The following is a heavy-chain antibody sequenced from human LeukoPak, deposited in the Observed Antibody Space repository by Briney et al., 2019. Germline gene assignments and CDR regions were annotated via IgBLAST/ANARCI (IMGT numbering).Heavy chain of an antibody. J-gene: IGHJ4*02. CDR3: ARDRGYSQDY. V-gene: IGHV3-74*01. Sequence: PGGSLRLSCAASGFTFSSYWMHWVRQAPGKGLVWVSHINSAGSTTSYADSVKGRFTISRDNAKNTLYLQMDSLRVEDTAVYYCARDRGYSQDYWGQGTLVTVS. CDR1: GFTFSSYW. CDR2: INSAGSTT. D-gene: IGHD3-10*01.